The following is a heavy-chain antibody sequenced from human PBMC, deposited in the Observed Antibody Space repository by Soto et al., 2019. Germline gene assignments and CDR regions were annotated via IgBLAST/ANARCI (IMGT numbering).Heavy chain of an antibody. CDR3: ARDMVRMDV. Sequence: QVQLVESGGGVVQPGSSLRLSCAASGFTFSSYGMNWVRQVPGKGLEWVADIWYDGSKKNYADSLKGRFTISRDNSKNTLYLQMNSLRVEDTALYYCARDMVRMDVWGQGTTVTVSS. CDR2: IWYDGSKK. J-gene: IGHJ6*02. CDR1: GFTFSSYG. V-gene: IGHV3-33*01. D-gene: IGHD3-10*01.